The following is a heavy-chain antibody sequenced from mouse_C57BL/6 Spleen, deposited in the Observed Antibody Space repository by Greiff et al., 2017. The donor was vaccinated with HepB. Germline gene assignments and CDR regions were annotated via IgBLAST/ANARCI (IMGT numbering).Heavy chain of an antibody. CDR3: TASLPTGY. V-gene: IGHV6-3*01. CDR2: IRLKSDNYAT. J-gene: IGHJ2*01. Sequence: EVKLEESGGGLVQPGGSMKLSCVASGFTFSNYWMNWVRQSPEKGLEWVAQIRLKSDNYATHYAESVKGRFTISRDDSKSSVYLQMNNLRAEDTGIYYCTASLPTGYWGQGTTLTVSS. D-gene: IGHD2-10*01. CDR1: GFTFSNYW.